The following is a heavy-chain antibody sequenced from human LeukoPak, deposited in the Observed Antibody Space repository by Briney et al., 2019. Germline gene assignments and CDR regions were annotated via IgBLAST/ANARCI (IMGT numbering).Heavy chain of an antibody. CDR2: LSYDGTDK. J-gene: IGHJ4*02. D-gene: IGHD3-22*01. CDR1: GFTFSSYG. Sequence: GGSLRLSCAASGFTFSSYGMHWVRQAPGKGLEWVAVLSYDGTDKYYTDSVKGRFTISRDNSKNTLYLQMNSLRAEDTAVYYCAKDWGSVTMIVVAIDYWGQGILVTVSS. CDR3: AKDWGSVTMIVVAIDY. V-gene: IGHV3-30*18.